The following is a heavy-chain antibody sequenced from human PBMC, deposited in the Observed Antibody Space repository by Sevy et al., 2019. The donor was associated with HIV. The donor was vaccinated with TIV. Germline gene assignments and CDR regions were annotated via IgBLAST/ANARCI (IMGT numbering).Heavy chain of an antibody. CDR2: IKSVTDGGTT. Sequence: GGSLRLSCVASGFTFSNDWMNWVRQAPGKGLEWVGHIKSVTDGGTTDYAEPVKGRFAISRHDTNNTLNLQMNSLKIEDTAVYFCATLSGNYWGDWLDPWGQGTLVTVSS. D-gene: IGHD5-12*01. V-gene: IGHV3-15*07. CDR1: GFTFSNDW. J-gene: IGHJ5*02. CDR3: ATLSGNYWGDWLDP.